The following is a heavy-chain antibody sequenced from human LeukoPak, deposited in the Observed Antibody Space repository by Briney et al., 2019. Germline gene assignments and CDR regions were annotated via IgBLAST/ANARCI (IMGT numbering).Heavy chain of an antibody. CDR1: GYTFTDYY. CDR3: ARSRGNTRLDY. D-gene: IGHD2/OR15-2a*01. V-gene: IGHV1-2*02. J-gene: IGHJ4*02. Sequence: ASVKVSCKASGYTFTDYYIHWVRQAPGHGLEWMGWINPNSGGTNYAQKFQGRVTMTRDTSISTAYMELSRLRSDDTAVYYCARSRGNTRLDYWGQGTLVTVSS. CDR2: INPNSGGT.